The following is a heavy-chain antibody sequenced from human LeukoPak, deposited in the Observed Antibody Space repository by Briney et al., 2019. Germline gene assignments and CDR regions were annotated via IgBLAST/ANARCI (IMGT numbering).Heavy chain of an antibody. CDR2: IYDSGST. CDR1: GGSIRSSYYY. CDR3: ARDQGYGMDV. V-gene: IGHV4-39*02. J-gene: IGHJ6*02. Sequence: SETLSLTRTVSGGSIRSSYYYWGWIRQPPGKGLEWIGSIYDSGSTYYNPSLKSRVTISVDTSKNRFSLKLNSVTAADTAVYYCARDQGYGMDVWGQGTTVTVSS.